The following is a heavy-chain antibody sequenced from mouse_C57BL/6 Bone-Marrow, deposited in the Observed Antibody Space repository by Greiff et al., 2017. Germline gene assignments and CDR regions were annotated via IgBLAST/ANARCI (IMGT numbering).Heavy chain of an antibody. CDR3: AREGAYYSNIDY. CDR2: IYPGSGST. Sequence: QVQLQQPGAELVKPGASVKMSCKASGYTFTSYWITWVKQRPGQGLEWIGDIYPGSGSTNYNEKFKSKATLTVDTSSSTAYMQLSSLTSEDSAVYYGAREGAYYSNIDYWGQGTTLTVSS. V-gene: IGHV1-55*01. D-gene: IGHD2-5*01. CDR1: GYTFTSYW. J-gene: IGHJ2*01.